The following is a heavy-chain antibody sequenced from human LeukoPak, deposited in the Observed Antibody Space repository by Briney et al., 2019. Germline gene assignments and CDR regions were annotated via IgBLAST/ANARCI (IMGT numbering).Heavy chain of an antibody. CDR3: SRDLFHYDILTGPRNYYYYYYMDV. V-gene: IGHV4-39*02. CDR1: GGSISSSSDY. CDR2: IYSSGST. J-gene: IGHJ6*03. Sequence: PSETLSLTCTVSGGSISSSSDYWGWIRQPPGKGLEWIGSIYSSGSTYYNPSLKSRVTISVDTSKNQFSLKLPSVTAAETAVYYCSRDLFHYDILTGPRNYYYYYYMDVWGKGTTVTVSS. D-gene: IGHD3-9*01.